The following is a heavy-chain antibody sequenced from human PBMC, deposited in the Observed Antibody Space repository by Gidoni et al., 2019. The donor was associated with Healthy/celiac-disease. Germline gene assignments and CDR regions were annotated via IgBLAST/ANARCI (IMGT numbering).Heavy chain of an antibody. V-gene: IGHV3-9*01. CDR1: GFTFDDYA. CDR3: AKGGYDDYVWVAFDI. D-gene: IGHD3-16*01. J-gene: IGHJ3*02. CDR2: ISWNSGSI. Sequence: GRSLRLSCAASGFTFDDYAMHWVRQAPGKGLEWVSGISWNSGSIGYADSVKGRFTISRDNAKNSLYLQMNSLRAEDTALYYCAKGGYDDYVWVAFDIWGQGTMVTVSS.